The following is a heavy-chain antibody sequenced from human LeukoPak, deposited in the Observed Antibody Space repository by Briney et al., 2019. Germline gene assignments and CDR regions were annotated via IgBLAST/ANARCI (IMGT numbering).Heavy chain of an antibody. CDR1: GFTFSVYY. CDR2: ISSSGSTI. Sequence: GGSLRLSCAASGFTFSVYYMRWIRQAAGRGLGWVSYISSSGSTIYYADSVKGRFTISRDNTKNSLYLQMNSLRAEETAVYYCARVEGGTSIDYWGQGTLVTVSS. D-gene: IGHD1-7*01. J-gene: IGHJ4*02. V-gene: IGHV3-11*01. CDR3: ARVEGGTSIDY.